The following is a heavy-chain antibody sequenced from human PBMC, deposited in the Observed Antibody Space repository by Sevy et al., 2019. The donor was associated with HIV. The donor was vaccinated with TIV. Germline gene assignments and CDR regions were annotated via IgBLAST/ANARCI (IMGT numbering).Heavy chain of an antibody. V-gene: IGHV3-48*01. J-gene: IGHJ4*02. D-gene: IGHD5-18*01. Sequence: GRSLRLSCAASGFTFSSYSMNWVRQAPGKGLEWVSYISSSSSTIYNADSVKGRFTISRDNAKNSLYLQMNSLRAEDTAVYYCARANRGYSPDYWGQGTLVTVSS. CDR2: ISSSSSTI. CDR1: GFTFSSYS. CDR3: ARANRGYSPDY.